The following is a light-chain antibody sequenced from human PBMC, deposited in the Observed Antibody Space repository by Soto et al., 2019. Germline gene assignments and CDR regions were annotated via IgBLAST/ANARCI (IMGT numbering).Light chain of an antibody. J-gene: IGKJ4*01. CDR1: QSVSSY. CDR3: QQRSNWPLGLT. Sequence: EIVLTQSPATLSLSPGERATLSCRASQSVSSYLAWYQQKPGQAPRLLIYDASNRATGIPARFSGRGSGTDFTLTISSLEPEDFAVYYCQQRSNWPLGLTFGGGTKVEIK. V-gene: IGKV3-11*01. CDR2: DAS.